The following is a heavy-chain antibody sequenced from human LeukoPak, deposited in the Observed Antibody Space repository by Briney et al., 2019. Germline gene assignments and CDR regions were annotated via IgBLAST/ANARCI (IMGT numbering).Heavy chain of an antibody. CDR1: GFTFSSYG. CDR3: ARAGEATTSGYGMDV. J-gene: IGHJ6*02. V-gene: IGHV3-30*03. CDR2: ISYDGSNK. Sequence: GGSLRLSYAASGFTFSSYGMHWVRQAPGKGLEWVAVISYDGSNKYYADSVKGRFTISRDNSKNTLYLQMNSLRAEDTAVYYCARAGEATTSGYGMDVWGQGTTVTVSS. D-gene: IGHD5-12*01.